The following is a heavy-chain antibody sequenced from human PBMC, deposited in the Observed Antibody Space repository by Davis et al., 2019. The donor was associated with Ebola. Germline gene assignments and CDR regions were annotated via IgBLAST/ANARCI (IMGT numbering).Heavy chain of an antibody. CDR1: GFTFSAYH. Sequence: PGGSLRLSCAASGFTFSAYHMNWVRQAPGKGLEWVANIRDSEVTYYADPVKGRFTISRDNSKSTLYLQMDSLRAEDTALYYCAKEPSSGYAVDIWGQGTMVTVSS. V-gene: IGHV3-23*01. CDR2: IRDSEVT. J-gene: IGHJ3*02. CDR3: AKEPSSGYAVDI. D-gene: IGHD3-22*01.